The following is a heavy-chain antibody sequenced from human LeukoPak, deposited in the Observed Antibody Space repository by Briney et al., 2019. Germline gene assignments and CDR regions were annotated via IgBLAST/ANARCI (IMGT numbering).Heavy chain of an antibody. Sequence: ASVKVSCKASGYTFTSYYMHWVRQAPGQGLEWMGIINPSGGSTGYAQKFQGRVTMTEDTSTDTAYMELSSLRSEDTAVYYCATTTPWELLYDAFDIWGQGTMVTVSS. J-gene: IGHJ3*02. CDR1: GYTFTSYY. V-gene: IGHV1-46*01. CDR2: INPSGGST. D-gene: IGHD2-2*02. CDR3: ATTTPWELLYDAFDI.